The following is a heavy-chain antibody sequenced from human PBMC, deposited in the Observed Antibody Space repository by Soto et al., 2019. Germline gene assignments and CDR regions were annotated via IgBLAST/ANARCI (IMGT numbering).Heavy chain of an antibody. Sequence: QVLLQESGPGLVQPSGTLSLSCAVSGVSISSNYYWGWVRQSPGKGLEWLGDISHIGSVNYSPALMGRVTISMDRSENQCSLKLNSVTAADTAVYFCVRSFGWYAIDYWGQGTLVIVSS. D-gene: IGHD6-19*01. CDR2: ISHIGSV. CDR3: VRSFGWYAIDY. V-gene: IGHV4-4*02. CDR1: GVSISSNYY. J-gene: IGHJ4*02.